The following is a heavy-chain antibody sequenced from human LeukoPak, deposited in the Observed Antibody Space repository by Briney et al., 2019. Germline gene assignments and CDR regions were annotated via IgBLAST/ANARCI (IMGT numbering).Heavy chain of an antibody. D-gene: IGHD5-18*01. CDR2: ISHSGST. Sequence: PSETLSLTCAVYGGSFSGYYWSWIRQPPGKGLEWIGEISHSGSTNYNPSLKSRVTISVDTSKNQFSLKLSSVTAADTAVYYCARALQLWLFPHNYYFDYWGQGTLVTVSS. CDR3: ARALQLWLFPHNYYFDY. V-gene: IGHV4-34*01. CDR1: GGSFSGYY. J-gene: IGHJ4*02.